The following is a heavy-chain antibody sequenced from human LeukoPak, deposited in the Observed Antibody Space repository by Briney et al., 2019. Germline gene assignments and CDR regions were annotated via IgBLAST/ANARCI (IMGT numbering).Heavy chain of an antibody. V-gene: IGHV3-23*01. CDR2: ISGSGGST. CDR3: AKDLMGAISAGEPTDY. Sequence: PGGSLRLSCAASGFTFSSYAMSWVRQAPGKGLEWVSAISGSGGSTYYAGSVKGRFTISRDNSKNTLYLQMNSLRAEDTAVYYCAKDLMGAISAGEPTDYWGQGTLVTVSS. D-gene: IGHD1-26*01. CDR1: GFTFSSYA. J-gene: IGHJ4*02.